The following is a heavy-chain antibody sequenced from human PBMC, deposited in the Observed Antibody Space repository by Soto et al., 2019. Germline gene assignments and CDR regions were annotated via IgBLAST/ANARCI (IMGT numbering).Heavy chain of an antibody. CDR2: XNPNNXNP. CDR1: ASTFTSYD. Sequence: XSVKVSCKAAASTFTSYDINWVRQATGQNFEWMARXNPNNXNPAYEKKFQXXVTMTRDXXKSTDFMELSSLTSEDTAVYYCARGPRTWGVDYWGQGTLVTVSS. D-gene: IGHD7-27*01. CDR3: ARGPRTWGVDY. V-gene: IGHV1-8*01. J-gene: IGHJ4*02.